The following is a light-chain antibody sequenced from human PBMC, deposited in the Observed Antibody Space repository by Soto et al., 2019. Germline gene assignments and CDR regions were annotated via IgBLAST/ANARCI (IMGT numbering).Light chain of an antibody. V-gene: IGKV3-20*01. CDR2: AAS. Sequence: EIVLTQSPATLSLSPGERGTLSCRASQSISRSYLAWYQQKPGQAPRLLIYAASTRATGIPDRFSGSGSGIDFTLTISRLEPEDFAVYYCQQYGTSPKTFGQGTKVEIK. CDR1: QSISRSY. J-gene: IGKJ1*01. CDR3: QQYGTSPKT.